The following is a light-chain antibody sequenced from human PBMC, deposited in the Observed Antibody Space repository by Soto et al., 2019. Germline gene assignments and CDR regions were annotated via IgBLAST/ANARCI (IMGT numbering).Light chain of an antibody. V-gene: IGLV2-14*01. CDR2: EVS. CDR3: TSYTRRSTYV. J-gene: IGLJ1*01. Sequence: QSVLTHPASVAGSPGQSITISCTGSSGDVGAYNYVSWYQQHPGKVPKLLIYEVSDRPSGISNRFSGSKSGNTASLTISGLQAEDDADYYCTSYTRRSTYVFGTGTKV. CDR1: SGDVGAYNY.